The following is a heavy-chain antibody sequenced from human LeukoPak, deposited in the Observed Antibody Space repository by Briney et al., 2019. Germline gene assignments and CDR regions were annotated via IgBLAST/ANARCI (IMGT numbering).Heavy chain of an antibody. D-gene: IGHD3-3*01. V-gene: IGHV3-23*01. CDR3: AKGITIFGVVSDYFDY. J-gene: IGHJ4*02. CDR1: GFTFSSYA. Sequence: GGSLRLSCAASGFTFSSYAMSWVRQAPGKGLEWVSAISGGGGSTYYADSVKGRFTISRDNSKNTLYLQMNSLRAEDTAVYYCAKGITIFGVVSDYFDYWGQGTLVTVSS. CDR2: ISGGGGST.